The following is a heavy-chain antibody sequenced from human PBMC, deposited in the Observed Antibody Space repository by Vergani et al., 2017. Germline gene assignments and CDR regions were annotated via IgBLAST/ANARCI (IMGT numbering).Heavy chain of an antibody. CDR2: IYYSGST. CDR3: ARHSTVEWLVKLGWIDP. Sequence: QLQLQESGPGLVKPSATLSLTCSVSGASIRSSNYYWGWIRQPPGKGLEWIASIYYSGSTYYNPYLKCRVTISVDTSKNQFSLKLSSVTAADTAVYFCARHSTVEWLVKLGWIDPWGQGILVTVSS. J-gene: IGHJ5*02. V-gene: IGHV4-39*01. D-gene: IGHD6-19*01. CDR1: GASIRSSNYY.